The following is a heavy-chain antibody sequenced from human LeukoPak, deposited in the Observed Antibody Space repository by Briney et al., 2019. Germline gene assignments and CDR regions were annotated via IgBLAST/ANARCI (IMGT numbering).Heavy chain of an antibody. D-gene: IGHD5-12*01. Sequence: SETLSLTCTVSGGSIFSSSYYWGWIRQPPGKGLEWIGSIYYSGSTSCNPSLKSRVTISVDTSKNQFSLKLSSVTAADTAVYYCASVSGYDPYYYYGMDVWGQGTTITVSS. CDR1: GGSIFSSSYY. CDR2: IYYSGST. CDR3: ASVSGYDPYYYYGMDV. J-gene: IGHJ6*02. V-gene: IGHV4-39*01.